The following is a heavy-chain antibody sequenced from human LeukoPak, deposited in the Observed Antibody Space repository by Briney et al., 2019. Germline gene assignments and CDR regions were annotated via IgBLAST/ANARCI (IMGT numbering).Heavy chain of an antibody. CDR1: GGTFSSYA. D-gene: IGHD3-3*01. Sequence: SVKVSCKASGGTFSSYAISWVRQAPGQGLEWMGGIIPILGTANYAQKFQGRVTITTDESTSTAYMELSSLRSEDTAVYYCARVRYYDFWRALDVWGKGTTVTVSS. CDR2: IIPILGTA. J-gene: IGHJ6*04. V-gene: IGHV1-69*05. CDR3: ARVRYYDFWRALDV.